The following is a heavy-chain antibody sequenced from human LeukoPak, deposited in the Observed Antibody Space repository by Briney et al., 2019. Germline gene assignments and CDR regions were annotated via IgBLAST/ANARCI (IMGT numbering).Heavy chain of an antibody. CDR1: GGSISSYY. J-gene: IGHJ4*02. D-gene: IGHD1-1*01. CDR3: AKDQQLEPFDY. V-gene: IGHV4-59*01. Sequence: PSETLSLTCTVSGGSISSYYWSWIRQPPGKGLEWIGYIYYSGSTNYNPSLKSRVTISVDTSKNQFSLKLSSVTAADTAVYYCAKDQQLEPFDYWGQGTLVTVSS. CDR2: IYYSGST.